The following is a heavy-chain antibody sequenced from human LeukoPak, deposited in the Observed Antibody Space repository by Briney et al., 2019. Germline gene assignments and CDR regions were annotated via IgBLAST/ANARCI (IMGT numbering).Heavy chain of an antibody. Sequence: ASVKVSCKASGYTFTSYGISWVRQAPGQGLEWMGRISAYNGNTNYAQKLQGRVTMTTDTSTSTAYMELRSLRSDDTAVYYCASTSSCSGGSCYPLGYWGQGTLVTVSS. CDR1: GYTFTSYG. CDR2: ISAYNGNT. D-gene: IGHD2-15*01. V-gene: IGHV1-18*01. J-gene: IGHJ4*02. CDR3: ASTSSCSGGSCYPLGY.